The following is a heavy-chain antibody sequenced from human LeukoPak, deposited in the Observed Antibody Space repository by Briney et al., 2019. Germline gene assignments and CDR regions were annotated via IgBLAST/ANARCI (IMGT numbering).Heavy chain of an antibody. D-gene: IGHD1-7*01. J-gene: IGHJ3*01. V-gene: IGHV3-11*01. CDR1: GFTFTDYY. CDR3: GRDFGLVGTKRSFDL. CDR2: ISGSGTTI. Sequence: KTGGSLRLSCVASGFTFTDYYMGWIRQAPGKGLEWLSYISGSGTTIFYADSVKGRFTISRDNAKNSVDLQMNSLRAEDTAVYYCGRDFGLVGTKRSFDLWGQGTMVTVSS.